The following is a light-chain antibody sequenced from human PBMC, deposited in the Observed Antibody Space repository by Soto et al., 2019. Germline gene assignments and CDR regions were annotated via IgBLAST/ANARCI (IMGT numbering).Light chain of an antibody. J-gene: IGKJ3*01. V-gene: IGKV1-27*01. CDR3: QKYNSASET. Sequence: DIQMTQSPSSLSASVGDRVTITCRASQGISNYLAWYQQKPGKVPKVLIYAASTLQSGVPSRFSGSGSGTDFNLTISSLQPEDVAIYYCQKYNSASETFGPGIKVDIK. CDR1: QGISNY. CDR2: AAS.